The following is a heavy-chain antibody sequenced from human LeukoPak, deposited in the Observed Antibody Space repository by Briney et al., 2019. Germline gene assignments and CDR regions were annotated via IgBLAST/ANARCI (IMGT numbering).Heavy chain of an antibody. Sequence: SETLSLTCTVSGGSISSYYWSWIRQPAGKGLEWIGRIYTSGSTNYNPSLKSRVTMSVDTSKNQFSLKLSSVTAADTAVYYCARWSSTSRYKSYNYYGMDVWGQGTTVTVSS. CDR1: GGSISSYY. J-gene: IGHJ6*02. CDR2: IYTSGST. CDR3: ARWSSTSRYKSYNYYGMDV. V-gene: IGHV4-4*07. D-gene: IGHD2-2*01.